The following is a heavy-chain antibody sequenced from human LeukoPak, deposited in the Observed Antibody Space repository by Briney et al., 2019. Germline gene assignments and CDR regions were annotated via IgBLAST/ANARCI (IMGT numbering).Heavy chain of an antibody. CDR2: ISGSGGST. J-gene: IGHJ4*02. CDR3: AKDWDLGYCSGGSCYCDY. CDR1: GFTFSSYA. Sequence: QPGGSLRLSCAASGFTFSSYAMSWVRQAPGKGLEWVSAISGSGGSTYYADSVKGRFTISRDNSKNTLYLQMNSLRAEDTAVYYCAKDWDLGYCSGGSCYCDYWGQGTLVTVSS. V-gene: IGHV3-23*01. D-gene: IGHD2-15*01.